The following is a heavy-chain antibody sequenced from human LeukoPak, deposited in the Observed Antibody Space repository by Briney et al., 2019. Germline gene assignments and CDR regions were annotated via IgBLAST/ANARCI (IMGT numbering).Heavy chain of an antibody. V-gene: IGHV3-23*01. J-gene: IGHJ4*02. CDR2: ISGSGGST. CDR3: AKVQQQLWDY. CDR1: GFTFSNYA. Sequence: GGSLRLSCAASGFTFSNYAMSWVRQAPGKGLEWVSAISGSGGSTYYADSVKGRFTISRDNSKNTLYLQMNSLRAEDTAVYYGAKVQQQLWDYWGQGTLVTVSS. D-gene: IGHD6-13*01.